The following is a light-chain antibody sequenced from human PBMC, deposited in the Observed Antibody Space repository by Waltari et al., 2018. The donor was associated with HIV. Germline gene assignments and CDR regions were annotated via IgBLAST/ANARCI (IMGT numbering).Light chain of an antibody. CDR3: QQSHGSSYT. CDR2: AAS. Sequence: DIQMTQSPSSVSASVGDRVTITCRAGQSISSYLNWYQQKPGKAPKLLIYAASSLQSGVPSRFSGSGSGTDFTLTISSLQPEDFATYYCQQSHGSSYTFGQGTKLEIK. V-gene: IGKV1-39*01. CDR1: QSISSY. J-gene: IGKJ2*01.